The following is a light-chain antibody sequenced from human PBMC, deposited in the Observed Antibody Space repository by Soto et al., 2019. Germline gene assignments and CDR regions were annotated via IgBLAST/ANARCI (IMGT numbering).Light chain of an antibody. Sequence: EIVLTHSPGTLSLSPGERATLSCRSSQSVSNNYLAWYQQKPGQAPRLLIYGASTRATGIPARFSGSGSGTEFTLTISSLQSEDFAVYYCQQYNNWPPLTFGGGTKVDIK. CDR1: QSVSNN. CDR2: GAS. J-gene: IGKJ4*01. V-gene: IGKV3-15*01. CDR3: QQYNNWPPLT.